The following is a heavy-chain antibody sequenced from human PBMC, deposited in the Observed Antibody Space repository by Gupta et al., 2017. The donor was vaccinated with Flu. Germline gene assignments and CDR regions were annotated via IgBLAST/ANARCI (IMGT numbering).Heavy chain of an antibody. V-gene: IGHV3-23*01. D-gene: IGHD2-2*01. CDR3: AKARSSTTTSCSNY. Sequence: EVRLLYSGGGLVQLGGSLRLSCAASGFTFSNDALSWVRQAPGKGLEWVSGISGSGDSTHYADSVKGRFTISRDNSKDTLYLQMNSLRAEDTAVYYCAKARSSTTTSCSNYWGQGTLVTVSS. CDR1: GFTFSNDA. J-gene: IGHJ4*02. CDR2: ISGSGDST.